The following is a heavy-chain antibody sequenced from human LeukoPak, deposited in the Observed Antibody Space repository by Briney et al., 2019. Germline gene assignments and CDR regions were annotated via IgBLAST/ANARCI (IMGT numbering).Heavy chain of an antibody. D-gene: IGHD5-18*01. Sequence: RAGRSLRLSCAASGFTFRMYGMQWVRQEPRKGMEWVPYITYNSGTIFYADSVKGRFTISRDNAKDSLYLQMSCLRDKHTDIYYCARDSGYSYADEYWGAGNLVSVSS. CDR3: ARDSGYSYADEY. J-gene: IGHJ4*02. CDR1: GFTFRMYG. V-gene: IGHV3-48*02. CDR2: ITYNSGTI.